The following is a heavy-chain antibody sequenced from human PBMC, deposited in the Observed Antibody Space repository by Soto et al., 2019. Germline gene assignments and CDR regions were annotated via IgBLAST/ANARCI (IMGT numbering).Heavy chain of an antibody. Sequence: ASETLSLTCTVSGGSVSSGSYYWSWIRQPPGKGLEWIGYIYYSGSTNYNPSLKSRVTISVDTSKNQFSLKLSSVTAADTAVYYCARDGVTGTGFDPWGQGTLVTVS. CDR2: IYYSGST. CDR1: GGSVSSGSYY. V-gene: IGHV4-61*01. J-gene: IGHJ5*02. D-gene: IGHD1-20*01. CDR3: ARDGVTGTGFDP.